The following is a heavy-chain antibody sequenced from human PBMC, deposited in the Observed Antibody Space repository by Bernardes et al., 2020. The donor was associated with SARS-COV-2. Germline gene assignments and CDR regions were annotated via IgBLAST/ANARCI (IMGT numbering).Heavy chain of an antibody. CDR1: GFNFSGSA. D-gene: IGHD4-17*01. CDR2: MRSKPKNYAT. V-gene: IGHV3-73*01. J-gene: IGHJ4*02. CDR3: TGDYLY. Sequence: GGSLRLSCAASGFNFSGSAIQWVRQASGKGLEWVGRMRSKPKNYATTYAASVKGRFTISRDDSRNTAYLQINSLKIEDTAVYYCTGDYLYWGQGTLVTVAS.